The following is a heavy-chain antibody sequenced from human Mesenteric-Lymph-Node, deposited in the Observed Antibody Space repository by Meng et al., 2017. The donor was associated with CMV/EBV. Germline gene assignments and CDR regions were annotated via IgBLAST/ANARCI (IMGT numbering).Heavy chain of an antibody. CDR1: GFTFSTST. J-gene: IGHJ4*02. V-gene: IGHV3-30*04. CDR2: LSNDGSDN. D-gene: IGHD2-8*01. Sequence: GESLKISCAASGFTFSTSTMHWVRQAPGKGLEWVAVLSNDGSDNSYADSVKGRFTISRDNSENTLYLQMNSLKAEDTAVYYCARSTGYCSNNVCYVDHGGQGTLVTVSS. CDR3: ARSTGYCSNNVCYVDH.